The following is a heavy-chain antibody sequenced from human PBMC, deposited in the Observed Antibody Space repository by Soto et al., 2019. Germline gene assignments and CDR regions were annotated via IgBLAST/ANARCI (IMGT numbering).Heavy chain of an antibody. D-gene: IGHD2-15*01. Sequence: RASVKVSCKASGGTSSSYAISWVRQAPGQGLEWMGGIIPIFGTANYAQKFQGRVTITADESTSTAYMELSSLRSEDTAVYYCASPKSGYCSGGSCYSHYYYGMDVWGQGTTVTVSS. J-gene: IGHJ6*02. CDR3: ASPKSGYCSGGSCYSHYYYGMDV. CDR2: IIPIFGTA. CDR1: GGTSSSYA. V-gene: IGHV1-69*13.